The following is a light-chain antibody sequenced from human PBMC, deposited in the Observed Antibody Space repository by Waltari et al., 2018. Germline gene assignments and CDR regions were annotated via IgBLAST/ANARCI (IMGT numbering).Light chain of an antibody. V-gene: IGKV3-11*01. CDR2: DAS. Sequence: EIVLTQSPATLSLSPGERATLSCRASQSVSSYLVWYQQKPGQAPRLLIYDASNSATGIPARFSGSVSGTDFTLTISSLEPEDFAVYYCQQRSNWPEFTFGPGTKVDIK. CDR3: QQRSNWPEFT. CDR1: QSVSSY. J-gene: IGKJ3*01.